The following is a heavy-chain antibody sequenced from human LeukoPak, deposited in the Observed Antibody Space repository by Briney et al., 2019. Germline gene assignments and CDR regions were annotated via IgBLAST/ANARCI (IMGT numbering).Heavy chain of an antibody. J-gene: IGHJ4*02. V-gene: IGHV3-21*01. CDR1: GFTFSSYS. CDR3: ARDGFSSSSFFDY. D-gene: IGHD6-6*01. CDR2: ISSSSSYI. Sequence: GRSLRLSCAASGFTFSSYSMNWVRQAPGKGLEWVSSISSSSSYIYYADSVKGRFTISRDNAKNSLYLQMNSLRAEDTAVYYCARDGFSSSSFFDYWGQGTLVTVSS.